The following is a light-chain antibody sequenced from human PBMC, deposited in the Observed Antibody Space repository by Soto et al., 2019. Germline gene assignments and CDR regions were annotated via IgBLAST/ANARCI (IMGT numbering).Light chain of an antibody. J-gene: IGLJ1*01. CDR3: TSYTRSSAYV. V-gene: IGLV2-14*03. CDR1: SSDIGAYNY. Sequence: QSVLTQPASVSGSPGQSITISCTGTSSDIGAYNYVSWYQQLPGKAPKVMIYDVSNRPSGVSDRFSGSNSGNSASLTISGLQAEDEADYYCTSYTRSSAYVFGTGTKVTVL. CDR2: DVS.